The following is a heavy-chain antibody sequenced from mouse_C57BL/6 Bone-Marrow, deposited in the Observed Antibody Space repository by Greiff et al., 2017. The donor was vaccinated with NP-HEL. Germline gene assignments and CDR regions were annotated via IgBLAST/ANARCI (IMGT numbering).Heavy chain of an antibody. CDR1: GFNIKDYY. CDR2: LDPEDGDT. D-gene: IGHD2-5*01. J-gene: IGHJ4*01. CDR3: TTHYSNFYAMDY. Sequence: VQLKQSGAELVRPGASVKLSCTASGFNIKDYYMHWVKQRPEQGLEWIGRLDPEDGDTEYAPKFQGKATMTADTSSNTAYLQLSSLTSEDTAVYYCTTHYSNFYAMDYWGQGTSVTVSS. V-gene: IGHV14-1*01.